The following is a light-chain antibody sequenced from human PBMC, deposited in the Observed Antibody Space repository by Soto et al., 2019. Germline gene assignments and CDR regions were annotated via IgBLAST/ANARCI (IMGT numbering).Light chain of an antibody. V-gene: IGLV6-57*02. CDR3: QSYDSNKWV. CDR2: END. Sequence: NFMLTQAHSVSESPGKTVTISCTGSSGSIGSNYVQWYQQRPGSAPTTVIYENDRRPSGVPDRFSASIDISSNSASLTISGLKTEDEADYYCQSYDSNKWVFGGGTQLTVL. CDR1: SGSIGSNY. J-gene: IGLJ3*02.